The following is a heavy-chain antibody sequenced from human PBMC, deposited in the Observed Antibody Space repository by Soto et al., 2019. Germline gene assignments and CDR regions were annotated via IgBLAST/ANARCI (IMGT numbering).Heavy chain of an antibody. CDR1: GFTFSSYG. D-gene: IGHD1-26*01. CDR3: AKDLFLVGATPEFDY. J-gene: IGHJ4*02. V-gene: IGHV3-30*18. CDR2: ISYDGSNK. Sequence: GGSLRLSCAASGFTFSSYGMHWVRQAPGKGLEWVAVISYDGSNKYYADSVKGRFTISRDNSKNTLYLQMNSLRAEDTAVYYCAKDLFLVGATPEFDYWGQGTLVTVSS.